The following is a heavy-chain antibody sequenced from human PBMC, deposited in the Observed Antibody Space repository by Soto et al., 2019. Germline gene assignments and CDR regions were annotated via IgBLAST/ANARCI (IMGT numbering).Heavy chain of an antibody. CDR1: GYTFTSYG. J-gene: IGHJ3*02. V-gene: IGHV1-18*01. CDR3: VRDGAGCISTSCYVGAFDI. D-gene: IGHD2-2*01. Sequence: QVQLVQSGAEVKKPGASVKVSCKASGYTFTSYGISWVRQAPGQGLEWMGWISAYNGNTNYAQKLQGRVTMTTDTSTSTAYMELRSLRSDDTAVYYCVRDGAGCISTSCYVGAFDIWGQGTMVTVSS. CDR2: ISAYNGNT.